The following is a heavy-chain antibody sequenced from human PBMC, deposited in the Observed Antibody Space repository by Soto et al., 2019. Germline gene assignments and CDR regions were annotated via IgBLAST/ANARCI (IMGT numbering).Heavy chain of an antibody. CDR2: ISGSGGST. J-gene: IGHJ2*01. V-gene: IGHV3-23*01. Sequence: GGSLRLSCAASGFTFSSYAMSWVRQAPGKGLEWVSAISGSGGSTYYADSVKGRFTISRDNSKNTLYLQMNSLRAEDTAVYSCATRVELMYWSFDLWGRGTLVTVSS. D-gene: IGHD1-7*01. CDR1: GFTFSSYA. CDR3: ATRVELMYWSFDL.